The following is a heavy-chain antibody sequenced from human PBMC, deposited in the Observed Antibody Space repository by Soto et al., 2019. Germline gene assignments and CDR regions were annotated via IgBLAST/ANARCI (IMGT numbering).Heavy chain of an antibody. CDR2: IIPIFGTA. Sequence: QVQLVQSGAEVKKPGPSVTVSCKPSGGTFSSYTISWVRQAPGQGLEWMGGIIPIFGTANYAQKFQGRVTITADESTSTAYMELSSLRSADTAVYYCARGNHRWLQLWYFDLWGRGTLVTVSS. V-gene: IGHV1-69*12. D-gene: IGHD5-12*01. CDR1: GGTFSSYT. J-gene: IGHJ2*01. CDR3: ARGNHRWLQLWYFDL.